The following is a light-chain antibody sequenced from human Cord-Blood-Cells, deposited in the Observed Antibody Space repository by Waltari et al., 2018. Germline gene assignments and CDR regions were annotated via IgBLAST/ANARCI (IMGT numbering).Light chain of an antibody. V-gene: IGLV2-14*01. CDR2: EVS. CDR3: SSYTSSSTPVV. CDR1: SSDVGGYNY. Sequence: QSALTQPASVSGSPGQSITISCTGTSSDVGGYNYASWYQQHPGKAPKLMIYEVSNRPSGVANRFSRSKSGNAASVSISELQAEDEAGYYCSSYTSSSTPVVCGGCTKLTVL. J-gene: IGLJ2*01.